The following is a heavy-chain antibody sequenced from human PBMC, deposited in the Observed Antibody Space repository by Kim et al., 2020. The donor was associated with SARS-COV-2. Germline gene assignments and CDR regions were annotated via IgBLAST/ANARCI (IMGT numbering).Heavy chain of an antibody. CDR1: GGSISSGGYY. J-gene: IGHJ4*01. Sequence: SETLSLTCTVSGGSISSGGYYWSWIRQHPGKGLEWIGFFYYSGSTYYNPSLKRRAIISVDTSKNQFSLKLTFVTAADTAEYYWARGREDTENYFEYLG. CDR2: FYYSGST. CDR3: ARGREDTENYFEY. D-gene: IGHD5-18*01. V-gene: IGHV4-31*03.